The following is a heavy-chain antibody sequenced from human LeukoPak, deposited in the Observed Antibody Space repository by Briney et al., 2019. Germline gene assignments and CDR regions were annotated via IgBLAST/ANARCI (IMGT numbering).Heavy chain of an antibody. Sequence: GGSLRLSCAASGFTFRSYCMTWVRQAPGKGLEWVANIKEDGGEKYYVVSVKGRFSISRDNANNSLYLQMNSLRAEDTAVYYCAREESDSSGFDYWGQGILVTVSS. J-gene: IGHJ4*02. CDR2: IKEDGGEK. CDR1: GFTFRSYC. V-gene: IGHV3-7*01. CDR3: AREESDSSGFDY. D-gene: IGHD3-22*01.